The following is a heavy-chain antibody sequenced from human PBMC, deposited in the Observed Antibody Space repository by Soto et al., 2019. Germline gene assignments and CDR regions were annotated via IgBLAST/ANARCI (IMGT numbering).Heavy chain of an antibody. CDR3: ARDGQWLPRDGLRSSYYFDY. Sequence: VGSLRLSCAASGFNFSSYVMHWVRQAPGKGLEWVAVIWYDGGNKYYADSVKGRFTISRDNSKNTLYLQMNSLRAEDTAVHYCARDGQWLPRDGLRSSYYFDYWGQGTLVTVSS. V-gene: IGHV3-33*01. CDR2: IWYDGGNK. D-gene: IGHD6-19*01. J-gene: IGHJ4*02. CDR1: GFNFSSYV.